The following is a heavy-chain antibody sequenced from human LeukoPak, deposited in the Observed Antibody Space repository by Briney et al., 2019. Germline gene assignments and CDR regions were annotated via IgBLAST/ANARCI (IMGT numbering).Heavy chain of an antibody. CDR3: ARVPMVRGVIWFDP. D-gene: IGHD3-10*01. V-gene: IGHV4-34*01. Sequence: PSETLSLTCAVYGGSFSGYYWSWIRQPPGKGLEWSGEINHSGSTNYNPSLKSRVTISVDTSKNQFSLKLSSVTAADTAVYYCARVPMVRGVIWFDPWGQGTLVTVSS. CDR1: GGSFSGYY. CDR2: INHSGST. J-gene: IGHJ5*02.